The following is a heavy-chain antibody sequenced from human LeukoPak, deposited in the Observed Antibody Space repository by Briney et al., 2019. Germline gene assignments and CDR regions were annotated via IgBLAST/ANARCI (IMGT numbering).Heavy chain of an antibody. CDR3: AKYLYLRSLDY. J-gene: IGHJ4*02. V-gene: IGHV3-23*01. CDR1: GFTFSNYG. CDR2: IRGSGDST. Sequence: QPGGSLRLSCAASGFTFSNYGMTWVRQAPGKGLEWVSVIRGSGDSTYYADSVKGRFTISRDNSKNTLYLQMNSLRAEDTAVYYCAKYLYLRSLDYWGQGTLVTVSS. D-gene: IGHD5-12*01.